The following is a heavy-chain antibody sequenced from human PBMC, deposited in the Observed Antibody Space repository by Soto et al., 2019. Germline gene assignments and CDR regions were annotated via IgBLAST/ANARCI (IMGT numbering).Heavy chain of an antibody. CDR2: IYYSGST. Sequence: SETLSLTCTVSGGSISSYYWSWIRQPPGKGLEWIGYIYYSGSTNYNPSLKSRVTISVDTSKNQFSLKLSSVTAADTAVYYCARDEIQENYFDYWGQGTLVTVSS. CDR3: ARDEIQENYFDY. J-gene: IGHJ4*02. CDR1: GGSISSYY. V-gene: IGHV4-59*12. D-gene: IGHD5-18*01.